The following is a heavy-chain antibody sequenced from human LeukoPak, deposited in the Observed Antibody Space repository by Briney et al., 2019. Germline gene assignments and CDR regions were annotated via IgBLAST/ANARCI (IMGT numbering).Heavy chain of an antibody. D-gene: IGHD3-22*01. CDR3: ARAIVVVDNFDY. CDR1: GVTFSSYA. CDR2: ISYDGSNK. J-gene: IGHJ4*02. V-gene: IGHV3-30-3*01. Sequence: PGGSLRLSCAASGVTFSSYAMHWVRQAPGKGLEWVAVISYDGSNKYYADSVKGRFTISRDNSKNTLYLQMNSLRAEDTAVYYCARAIVVVDNFDYWGQGTLVTVSS.